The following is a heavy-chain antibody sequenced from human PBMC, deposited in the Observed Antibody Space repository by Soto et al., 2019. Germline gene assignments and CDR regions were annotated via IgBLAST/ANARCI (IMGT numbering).Heavy chain of an antibody. V-gene: IGHV3-53*02. D-gene: IGHD3-10*01. CDR1: GFNVRNNY. CDR2: MYSGGAT. CDR3: AKAPVVGELFVEY. J-gene: IGHJ4*02. Sequence: EVQLVETGGGLIQPGGSLTLSCAGSGFNVRNNYMSWVRQAPGKGLEWVSIMYSGGATYSADPVKGRFTISRDNSKNTLYLQMNSLRAEDTAVYFCAKAPVVGELFVEYWGQGTLVTVSS.